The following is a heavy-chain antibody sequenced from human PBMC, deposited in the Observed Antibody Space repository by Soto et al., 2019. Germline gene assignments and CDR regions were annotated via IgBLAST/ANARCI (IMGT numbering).Heavy chain of an antibody. CDR2: IDWDDDK. CDR3: ARYYYDISGYYYGYFDY. D-gene: IGHD3-22*01. V-gene: IGHV2-70*01. CDR1: GFSLSTSGMC. J-gene: IGHJ4*02. Sequence: SGPTLVNPTQTLTLTCTFSGFSLSTSGMCVGWIRQPPGKALEWLALIDWDDDKYYSTSLKTRLTISKDTSKNQVVLTMTNMDPVDTATYYCARYYYDISGYYYGYFDYWGQETLVTVSS.